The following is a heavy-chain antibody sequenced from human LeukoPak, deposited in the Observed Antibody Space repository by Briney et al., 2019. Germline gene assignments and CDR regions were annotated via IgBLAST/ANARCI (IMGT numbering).Heavy chain of an antibody. Sequence: GGSLRLSCAPSGFTFSSYWMSWVRQAPGKGLEWVANIKQDGSEKYYVDSVKGRFTISRDNAKNSLYLQMNSLRAEDTAVYYCARDPGRWNARSPQWYWGQGTLVTVSS. CDR1: GFTFSSYW. J-gene: IGHJ4*02. V-gene: IGHV3-7*01. D-gene: IGHD1-1*01. CDR2: IKQDGSEK. CDR3: ARDPGRWNARSPQWY.